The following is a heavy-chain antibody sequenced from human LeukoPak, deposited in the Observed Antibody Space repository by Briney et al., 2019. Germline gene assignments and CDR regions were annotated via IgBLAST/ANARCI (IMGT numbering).Heavy chain of an antibody. CDR1: GFTFSSYG. V-gene: IGHV3-33*06. CDR2: IWYDGTNK. CDR3: AKGYDFWSGYLAYYYYGMDV. J-gene: IGHJ6*02. Sequence: PGGSLRLSCAASGFTFSSYGMHWVRQAPGKGLEWVAVIWYDGTNKYYADSVKGRFIISRDNSKNTLYLQMNSLRAEDTAVYYCAKGYDFWSGYLAYYYYGMDVWGQGTTVTVSS. D-gene: IGHD3-3*01.